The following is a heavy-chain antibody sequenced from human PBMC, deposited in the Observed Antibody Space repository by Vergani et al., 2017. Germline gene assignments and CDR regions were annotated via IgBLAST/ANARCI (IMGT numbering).Heavy chain of an antibody. J-gene: IGHJ6*02. D-gene: IGHD6-13*01. CDR2: IIPIFGTA. CDR1: GGTFSSYA. V-gene: IGHV1-69*01. Sequence: QVQLVQSRAEVKKPGSSVKVSCKASGGTFSSYAISWVRQAPGQGLEWMGGIIPIFGTANYAQKFQGRVTITADESTSTAYMELSSLRSEDTAVYYCARDIAAAGTPPDDYYYYGMDVWGQGTTVTVSS. CDR3: ARDIAAAGTPPDDYYYYGMDV.